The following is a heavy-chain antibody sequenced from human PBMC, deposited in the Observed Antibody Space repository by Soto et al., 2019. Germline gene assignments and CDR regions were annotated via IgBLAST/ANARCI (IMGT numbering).Heavy chain of an antibody. D-gene: IGHD1-26*01. CDR3: ARDLGVGPASDY. J-gene: IGHJ4*02. CDR2: INAGNGNT. Sequence: QVQLVQSGAEVKKPGASVKVSCKASGYTFTSYAMHWVRQAPGQRLEWMGWINAGNGNTKYSQKFQGRGTITRETSARTAYMELSSRSSEDTAVYYCARDLGVGPASDYWRQGTLVTVSS. CDR1: GYTFTSYA. V-gene: IGHV1-3*01.